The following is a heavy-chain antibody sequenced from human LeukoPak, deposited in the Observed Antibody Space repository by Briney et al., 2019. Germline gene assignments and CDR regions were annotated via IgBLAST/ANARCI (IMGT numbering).Heavy chain of an antibody. J-gene: IGHJ4*02. CDR3: ARGEPIAARPFDY. V-gene: IGHV4-39*07. Sequence: PSETLSLTCTVSGGSISSSSYYWGWIRQPPGKGLEWIGSIYYSGSTYYNPSLKSRVTISVDTSKNQFSLKLSSVTAADTAVYYCARGEPIAARPFDYWGQGTPVTVSS. CDR2: IYYSGST. CDR1: GGSISSSSYY. D-gene: IGHD6-6*01.